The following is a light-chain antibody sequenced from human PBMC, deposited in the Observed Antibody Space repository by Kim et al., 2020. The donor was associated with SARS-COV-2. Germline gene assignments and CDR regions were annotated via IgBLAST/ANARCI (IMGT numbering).Light chain of an antibody. CDR3: QQRSSWPLT. V-gene: IGKV3-11*01. CDR2: DTS. Sequence: EIVLTQSPATLSLSPGERATLSCRASQSARSYLTWYQQKPGQAPRLLIYDTSNRATGVPARFIGSGSGTDFTLTISSLEPEDFAVYYCQQRSSWPLTFGGGTKLEI. J-gene: IGKJ4*01. CDR1: QSARSY.